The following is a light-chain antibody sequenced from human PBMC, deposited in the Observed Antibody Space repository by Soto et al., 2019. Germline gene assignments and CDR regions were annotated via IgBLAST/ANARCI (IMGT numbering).Light chain of an antibody. CDR3: MQRIEFPWT. Sequence: DIVMTQTPLSLPVTPGEPASISCRSSQSLLASDDGNTYLDWYLQKPGQSPQLLIYTLSYPASGVPDRFSGSGSGTDFTLTISRVEAEDVGVYYCMQRIEFPWTFGQGTKVEIK. J-gene: IGKJ1*01. V-gene: IGKV2-40*01. CDR2: TLS. CDR1: QSLLASDDGNTY.